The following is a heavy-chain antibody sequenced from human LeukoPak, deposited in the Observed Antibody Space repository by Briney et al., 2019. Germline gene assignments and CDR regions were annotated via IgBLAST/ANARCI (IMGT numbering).Heavy chain of an antibody. CDR1: GGSISSGGYY. V-gene: IGHV4-31*03. J-gene: IGHJ4*02. D-gene: IGHD3-22*01. CDR2: IYYSGST. CDR3: ARVIGYYYDSTSYSPFDY. Sequence: SSETLSLTCTVSGGSISSGGYYWSWTRQHPGKGLEWIGYIYYSGSTCYNPSLKSRVTISVDTSKNQFSLNLTSVTAADTAVYYCARVIGYYYDSTSYSPFDYWGQGTLVTVSS.